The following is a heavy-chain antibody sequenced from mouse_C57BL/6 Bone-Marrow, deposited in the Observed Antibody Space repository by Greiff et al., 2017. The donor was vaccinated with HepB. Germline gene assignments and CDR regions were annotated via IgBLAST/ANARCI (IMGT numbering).Heavy chain of an antibody. D-gene: IGHD1-1*01. CDR2: IWTGGGT. V-gene: IGHV2-9-1*01. Sequence: QVQLKESGPGLVAPSQRLSITCTVSGFSLTSYAISWVRQPPGKGLEWLGVIWTGGGTNYNSALKSRLSISKDNSKSQVFLKMNSLQTDDTARYYCARYYYGSSYENAMDYWGQGTSVTVSS. CDR3: ARYYYGSSYENAMDY. J-gene: IGHJ4*01. CDR1: GFSLTSYA.